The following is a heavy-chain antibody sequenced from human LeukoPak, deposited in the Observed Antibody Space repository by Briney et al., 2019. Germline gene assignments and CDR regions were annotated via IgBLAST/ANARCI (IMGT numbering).Heavy chain of an antibody. Sequence: GGSLRLSCAASGFTFDDYAMHWVRQAPGKGLEWVSGISWNSGSIGCADSVKGRFTISRDNAKNSLYLQMNSLRAEDTALCYCAKGGGYSYGYGFDYWGQGTLVTVSS. CDR2: ISWNSGSI. D-gene: IGHD5-18*01. V-gene: IGHV3-9*01. CDR1: GFTFDDYA. J-gene: IGHJ4*02. CDR3: AKGGGYSYGYGFDY.